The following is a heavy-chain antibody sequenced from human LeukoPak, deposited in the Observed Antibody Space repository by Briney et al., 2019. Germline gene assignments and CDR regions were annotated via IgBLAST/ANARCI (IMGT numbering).Heavy chain of an antibody. V-gene: IGHV3-72*01. D-gene: IGHD2-21*02. J-gene: IGHJ4*02. CDR1: GFTFSDHY. CDR3: VCVVRTETTSRGLEY. CDR2: TRNKANGYTT. Sequence: GGSLRLSCAASGFTFSDHYMDWVRQAPGKGLEWVGRTRNKANGYTTDYSASVEGRFTISRDDSKDSVYLQMNSLKTEDTAVYYCVCVVRTETTSRGLEYWGQGTLVTVSS.